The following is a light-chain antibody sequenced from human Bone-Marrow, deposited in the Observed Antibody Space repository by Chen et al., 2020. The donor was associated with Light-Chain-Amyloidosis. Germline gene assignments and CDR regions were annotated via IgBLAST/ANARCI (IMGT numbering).Light chain of an antibody. Sequence: QSALTQPASVSGSPGQSITISCTGTSSDVGRDNHVSWYQQHPDKAPKLIIYEVTNRPSWVPDRFSGSKSDNTAPLTISRLQTEDEADYFCSSYTITNTLVFGSGTRVTVL. CDR2: EVT. V-gene: IGLV2-14*01. J-gene: IGLJ1*01. CDR3: SSYTITNTLV. CDR1: SSDVGRDNH.